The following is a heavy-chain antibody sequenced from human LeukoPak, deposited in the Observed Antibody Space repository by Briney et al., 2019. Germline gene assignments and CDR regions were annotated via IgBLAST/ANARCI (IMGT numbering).Heavy chain of an antibody. Sequence: SETLSLTCTVSGGSLRSYYWSWIRQPPGKGLEWIGYIYYSGSTTYNPSLKSRVTMSVDTSKNQFSLKLSSVTAADAAVYYCARTYCGGYCETDYWGQGTGDRL. D-gene: IGHD2-21*02. CDR1: GGSLRSYY. CDR2: IYYSGST. CDR3: ARTYCGGYCETDY. J-gene: IGHJ4*02. V-gene: IGHV4-59*08.